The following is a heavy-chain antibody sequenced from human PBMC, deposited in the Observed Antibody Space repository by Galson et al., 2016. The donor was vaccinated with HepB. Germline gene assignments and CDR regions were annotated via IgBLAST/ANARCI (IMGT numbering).Heavy chain of an antibody. D-gene: IGHD3-9*01. CDR2: IHNVGGT. V-gene: IGHV3-53*01. Sequence: SLRLSCAASGFIVSYNYMSWVRQAPGKGLEWVSVIHNVGGTYYIDSVKGRFTISRDNSKNTLYLQMNSLRAEDTAVYYCARVYGGDWLNLHTFDVWGQGAMVTVSS. CDR1: GFIVSYNY. CDR3: ARVYGGDWLNLHTFDV. J-gene: IGHJ3*01.